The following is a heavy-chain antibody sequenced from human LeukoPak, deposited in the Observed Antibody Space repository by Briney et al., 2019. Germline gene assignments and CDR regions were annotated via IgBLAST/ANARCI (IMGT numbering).Heavy chain of an antibody. Sequence: GGSLRLSCAASGFTVSRNYMSWVRQAPGKGLEWVSIIYSDGTAYYADSVKGRFTNSRDNSKNTLYLQMNSLRAEVTAVYYCARAKVGAAGFFDYWGQGTLVTVSS. V-gene: IGHV3-53*01. CDR2: IYSDGTA. CDR3: ARAKVGAAGFFDY. CDR1: GFTVSRNY. D-gene: IGHD6-13*01. J-gene: IGHJ4*02.